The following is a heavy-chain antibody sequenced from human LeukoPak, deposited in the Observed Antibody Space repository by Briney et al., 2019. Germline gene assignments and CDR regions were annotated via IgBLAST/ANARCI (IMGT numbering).Heavy chain of an antibody. Sequence: GASVKVSCKASGYTFTGYYMHWVRQAPGQGLEWMGWINPNSGGTHYAQKFQGWVTMTRDTSISTAYMELSRLRSDDTAVYYCARSIGGSGTPSADYWGQGTLVTVSS. V-gene: IGHV1-2*04. D-gene: IGHD3-10*01. J-gene: IGHJ4*02. CDR1: GYTFTGYY. CDR2: INPNSGGT. CDR3: ARSIGGSGTPSADY.